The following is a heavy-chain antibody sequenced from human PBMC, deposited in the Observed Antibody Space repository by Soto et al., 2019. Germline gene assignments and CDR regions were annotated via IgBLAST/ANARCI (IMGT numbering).Heavy chain of an antibody. CDR1: GVSITGGSISSTTYY. CDR2: FFIGGNT. D-gene: IGHD3-10*01. Sequence: SETLSLTCTVSGVSITGGSISSTTYYWGWMRQPPGKGLEWIASFFIGGNTYYNPSLKSRVTISVDASKNQFSLKLSSVTAADTAVYYCARRGSGSYSDYWGQGTLVTVSS. CDR3: ARRGSGSYSDY. J-gene: IGHJ4*02. V-gene: IGHV4-39*01.